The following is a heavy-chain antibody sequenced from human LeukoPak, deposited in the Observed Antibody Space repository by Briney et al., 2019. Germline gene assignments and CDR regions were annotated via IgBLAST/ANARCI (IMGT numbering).Heavy chain of an antibody. Sequence: ASVKVSCKASGYTFTGYYMHWVRQAPGQGLEWMGWIDPNSGGTNYAQKFQGRVTMTRDTSISTAYMELSRLRSDDTAVYYCARDLFRVVVGLPRLGGYWGQGTLVTVSS. CDR1: GYTFTGYY. CDR3: ARDLFRVVVGLPRLGGY. J-gene: IGHJ4*02. D-gene: IGHD3-16*01. V-gene: IGHV1-2*02. CDR2: IDPNSGGT.